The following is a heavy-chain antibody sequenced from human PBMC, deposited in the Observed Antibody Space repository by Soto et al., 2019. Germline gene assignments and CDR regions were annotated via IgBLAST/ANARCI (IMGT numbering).Heavy chain of an antibody. CDR1: GFAFSTYP. V-gene: IGHV3-23*01. D-gene: IGHD3-22*01. J-gene: IGHJ6*02. CDR3: AKGRNHYDSSGYYSFPLDV. CDR2: ISGYVGST. Sequence: GSLRVSCPASGFAFSTYPMSWVRQAPGKGLGWVSAISGYVGSTYYADSVKGRFTVSRDNSKNTLYLQMNSLRAEDTAVYYCAKGRNHYDSSGYYSFPLDVWGQGTTVTVSS.